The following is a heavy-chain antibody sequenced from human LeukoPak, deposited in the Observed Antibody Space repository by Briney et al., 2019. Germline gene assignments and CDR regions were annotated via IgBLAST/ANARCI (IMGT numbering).Heavy chain of an antibody. CDR3: ARGDGYNIFDS. D-gene: IGHD5-24*01. CDR1: GFTVSRNY. V-gene: IGHV3-66*01. J-gene: IGHJ4*02. CDR2: IYIDGNT. Sequence: GGSPRLSSAASGFTVSRNYMSWVRQAPGKGLEWVSVIYIDGNTYYAHSVRGRFTISRDNSKNTVYLQMNSLRAEDTAVYYCARGDGYNIFDSWGQGTLVTVSS.